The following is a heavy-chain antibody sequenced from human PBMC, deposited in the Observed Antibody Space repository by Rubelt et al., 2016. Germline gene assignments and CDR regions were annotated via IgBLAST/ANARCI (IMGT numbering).Heavy chain of an antibody. V-gene: IGHV3-74*01. J-gene: IGHJ4*02. CDR3: ARDEDGDYEFDY. Sequence: GGLVQPGGSLRLSCAASGFTFSSYWMHWVRQAPGKGLVWVSRINSGGSSTSYADSVKGRFTISRDIAKTSLYLQMNSLRVEDTAVYYCARDEDGDYEFDYWGQGTLVTVSS. D-gene: IGHD4-17*01. CDR2: INSGGSST. CDR1: GFTFSSYW.